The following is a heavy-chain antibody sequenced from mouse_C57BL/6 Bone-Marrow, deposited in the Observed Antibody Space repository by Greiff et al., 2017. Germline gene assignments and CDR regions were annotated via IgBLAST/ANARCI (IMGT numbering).Heavy chain of an antibody. D-gene: IGHD2-4*01. CDR2: ISSGGSYT. Sequence: EVQLVESGGDLVKPGGSLKLSCAASGFTFSSYGMSWVRQTPDKRLEWVATISSGGSYTYYPDSVKGRFTISRDNAKNTLYLQMSSLKSEDTAMYYCAREGYDYSYGRDYWGQGTSVTVSS. V-gene: IGHV5-6*01. J-gene: IGHJ4*01. CDR3: AREGYDYSYGRDY. CDR1: GFTFSSYG.